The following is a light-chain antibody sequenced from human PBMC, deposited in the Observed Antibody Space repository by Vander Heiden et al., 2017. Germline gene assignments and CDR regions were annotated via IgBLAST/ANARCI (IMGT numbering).Light chain of an antibody. CDR2: GAS. CDR3: QQYGSSPWT. V-gene: IGKV3-20*01. J-gene: IGKJ1*01. CDR1: QSVRSRY. Sequence: EIVLTQSPGTLSLSPGERATLSCRASQSVRSRYLAWYQQKPGQAPRLLIYGASSRATGIPDRFSGSGSGTDFTLTISRLEAEDFAIYYCQQYGSSPWTFGQGTKVEIK.